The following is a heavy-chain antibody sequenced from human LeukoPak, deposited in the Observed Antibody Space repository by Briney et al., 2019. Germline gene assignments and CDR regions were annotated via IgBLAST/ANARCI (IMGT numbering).Heavy chain of an antibody. CDR3: ARADITIFGVALDY. CDR1: GGSISSYY. CDR2: IHASEGT. V-gene: IGHV4-4*07. D-gene: IGHD3-3*01. J-gene: IGHJ4*02. Sequence: SETLSLTCTVSGGSISSYYWNWIRQPAGKGLEWIGRIHASEGTNFNPSPKSRVTMSLDTSKNQFSLKLSSVTAADTAVYYCARADITIFGVALDYWGQGTLVTVSS.